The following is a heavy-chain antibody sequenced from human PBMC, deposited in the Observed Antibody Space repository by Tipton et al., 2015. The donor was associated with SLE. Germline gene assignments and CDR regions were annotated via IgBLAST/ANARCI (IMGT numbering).Heavy chain of an antibody. D-gene: IGHD6-19*01. CDR3: ARDQYSSGWFGGYFDY. J-gene: IGHJ4*02. Sequence: SLRLSCAASGFTFSSYAMHWVRQAPGKGLEWVAVISYDGSNKYYADSVKGRFTISRDNSKNTLYLQMNSLRAEDTAVYYCARDQYSSGWFGGYFDYWGQGTLVTVSS. V-gene: IGHV3-30*04. CDR2: ISYDGSNK. CDR1: GFTFSSYA.